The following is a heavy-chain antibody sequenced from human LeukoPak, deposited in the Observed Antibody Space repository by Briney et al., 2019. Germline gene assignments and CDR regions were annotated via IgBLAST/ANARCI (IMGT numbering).Heavy chain of an antibody. CDR2: IYYSGST. V-gene: IGHV4-59*01. CDR1: GGSISSYY. D-gene: IGHD3-10*01. Sequence: SETLSLTCTVSGGSISSYYWSWIRQPPGKGLEWIGYIYYSGSTNYNPSLKSRVTISVDTSKNQFSLKLSSVTAADTAVYYCARLRKLLWFGELSDTDNWFDPWGQGTLVTVSS. J-gene: IGHJ5*02. CDR3: ARLRKLLWFGELSDTDNWFDP.